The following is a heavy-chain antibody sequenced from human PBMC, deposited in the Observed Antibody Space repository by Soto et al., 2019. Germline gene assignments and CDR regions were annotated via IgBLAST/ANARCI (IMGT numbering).Heavy chain of an antibody. V-gene: IGHV3-15*07. CDR3: TTDLVGVTSTH. J-gene: IGHJ4*02. CDR1: GFTFTNVW. Sequence: EVQLVESGGGLVKPGGSLRLSCAASGFTFTNVWMNWVRQAPGKGLEWVGRIRSKTDGGTADYAAPVKARFTISRDDSENMLYVQMNSLRTEDTAVYYCTTDLVGVTSTHWGRGTLVSVSS. D-gene: IGHD1-26*01. CDR2: IRSKTDGGTA.